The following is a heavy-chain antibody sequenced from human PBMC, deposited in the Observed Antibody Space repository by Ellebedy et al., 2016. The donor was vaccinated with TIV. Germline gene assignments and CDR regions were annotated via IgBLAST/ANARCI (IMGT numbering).Heavy chain of an antibody. Sequence: MPSETQSLTCTVSGYSISSGYYWGWIRQPPGKGLEWIGSIYHRGNTYYNPSLKSRVTISVDTSKNQFSLRLSSVTAADTAVYYCSRDSRSGSNYNPPFDSWGQGTLVTVSS. J-gene: IGHJ4*02. V-gene: IGHV4-38-2*02. CDR1: GYSISSGYY. CDR2: IYHRGNT. CDR3: SRDSRSGSNYNPPFDS. D-gene: IGHD3-10*01.